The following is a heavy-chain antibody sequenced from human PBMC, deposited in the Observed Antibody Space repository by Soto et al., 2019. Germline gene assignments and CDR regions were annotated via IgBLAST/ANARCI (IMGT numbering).Heavy chain of an antibody. D-gene: IGHD5-18*01. CDR1: GGTFSSYA. CDR2: IIPIFGTA. J-gene: IGHJ6*02. Sequence: ASVKVSCKASGGTFSSYAISWVRQAPGQGLEWMGGIIPIFGTANYAQKFQGRVTITADESTSTAYMELSSLRSEDTAVYYCARAFTVDTAMVTEPYYGMDVWGQGTTVTVSS. V-gene: IGHV1-69*13. CDR3: ARAFTVDTAMVTEPYYGMDV.